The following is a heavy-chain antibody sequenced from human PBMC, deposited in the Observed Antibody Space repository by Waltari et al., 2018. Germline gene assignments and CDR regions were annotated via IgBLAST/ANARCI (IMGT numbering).Heavy chain of an antibody. CDR3: ARRGDYYGSGRKDY. CDR1: GGSISSSSYY. Sequence: QLQLQESGPGLVKPSETLSLTCPVSGGSISSSSYYWGWIRQPPGKGLEWIGSSYYSGSTYYNPSLKSRVTISVDTSKNQFSLKLSSVTAADTAVYYCARRGDYYGSGRKDYWGQGTLVTVSS. CDR2: SYYSGST. D-gene: IGHD3-10*01. V-gene: IGHV4-39*01. J-gene: IGHJ4*02.